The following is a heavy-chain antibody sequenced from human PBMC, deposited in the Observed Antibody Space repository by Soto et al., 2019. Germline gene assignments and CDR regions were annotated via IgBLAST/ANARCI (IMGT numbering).Heavy chain of an antibody. Sequence: EVQLLESGGGSVQPWGSLRLSCAAAGFTFSSYAMHWVRRPPGKGLEWVSSIRGSGGTAYYADSVKGRFSISRDSLVNTLYLQMNSLRAEDTAVYYCAKGRGQNWNFDYWGQGTLVTVSP. D-gene: IGHD1-1*01. V-gene: IGHV3-23*01. CDR1: GFTFSSYA. CDR2: IRGSGGTA. J-gene: IGHJ4*02. CDR3: AKGRGQNWNFDY.